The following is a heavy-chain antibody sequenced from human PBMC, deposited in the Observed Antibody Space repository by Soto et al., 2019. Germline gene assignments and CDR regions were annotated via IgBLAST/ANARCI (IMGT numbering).Heavy chain of an antibody. J-gene: IGHJ4*02. D-gene: IGHD2-2*01. CDR2: VSGYNGNT. Sequence: VSVKVSCKASGYTFTNSGISWVRQAPGQGLEWMGWVSGYNGNTNYAQKVQGRVTMTTDTSTNTAYMELRSLRSDDTAAYYCAITTCSATSCYLELIYWGQGTLVTVSS. CDR3: AITTCSATSCYLELIY. CDR1: GYTFTNSG. V-gene: IGHV1-18*01.